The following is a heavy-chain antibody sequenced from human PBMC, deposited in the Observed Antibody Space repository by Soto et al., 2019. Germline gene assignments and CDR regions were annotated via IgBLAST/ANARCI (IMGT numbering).Heavy chain of an antibody. Sequence: QVQLVESGGGVVQPGRSLRLSCAGSGFTFTNYGLHWVRQAPGKGLEWVAAISYDGSNEYYADSVKVRFTISRDYSKKMLYLQMDSLRPEDTAVYYCAKDGAPRYCTRSSCHPAGAYWGQGTLVTVSS. CDR1: GFTFTNYG. CDR2: ISYDGSNE. V-gene: IGHV3-30*18. D-gene: IGHD2-15*01. CDR3: AKDGAPRYCTRSSCHPAGAY. J-gene: IGHJ4*02.